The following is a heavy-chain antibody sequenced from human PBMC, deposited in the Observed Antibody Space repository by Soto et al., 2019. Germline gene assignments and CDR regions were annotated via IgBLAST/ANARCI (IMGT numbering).Heavy chain of an antibody. CDR3: AKVVNVDIWIALLACRD. V-gene: IGHV3-23*01. D-gene: IGHD3-3*01. CDR1: GLTFNTYA. Sequence: EVRLLESGGGLVQPGGSLRLSCAASGLTFNTYATNWVRQAPGKGLEWVSAVSGSGVTTYYADSVKGRFTISRDKSKVTLHVPMTSPRTEDTAVYYCAKVVNVDIWIALLACRDWGRATLVSVSS. J-gene: IGHJ1*01. CDR2: VSGSGVTT.